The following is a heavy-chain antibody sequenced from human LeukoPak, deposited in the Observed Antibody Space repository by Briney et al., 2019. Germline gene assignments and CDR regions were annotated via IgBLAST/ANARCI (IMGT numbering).Heavy chain of an antibody. V-gene: IGHV3-11*01. D-gene: IGHD3-22*01. CDR2: ISSSGSTI. CDR1: GFTFSDYY. Sequence: GGSLRLSCAASGFTFSDYYMSWIRQAPGKGLEWVSYISSSGSTIYYADSVKGRFTISRDNAKNTLYLQMNSLRAEDTAVYYCAKVHSKDYYDSSGYYRKANYFDYWGQGTLVTVSS. J-gene: IGHJ4*02. CDR3: AKVHSKDYYDSSGYYRKANYFDY.